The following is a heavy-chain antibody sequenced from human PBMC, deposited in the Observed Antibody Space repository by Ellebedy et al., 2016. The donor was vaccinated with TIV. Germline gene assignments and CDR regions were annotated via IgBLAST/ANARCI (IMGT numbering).Heavy chain of an antibody. D-gene: IGHD3-22*01. Sequence: MPSETLSLTCAVYGGSFSGYYWSWIRQPPGKGLEWIGEINHSGSTNYNPSLKSRVTISVDTSKNQFSLKLSSVTAADTAVYYCARIDYYDSSGYDDYWGQGTLVTVSS. CDR3: ARIDYYDSSGYDDY. V-gene: IGHV4-34*01. CDR2: INHSGST. J-gene: IGHJ4*02. CDR1: GGSFSGYY.